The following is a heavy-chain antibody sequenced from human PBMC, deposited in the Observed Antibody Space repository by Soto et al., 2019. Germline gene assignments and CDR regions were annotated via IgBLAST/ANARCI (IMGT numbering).Heavy chain of an antibody. CDR3: AREVQVHTPAFVY. V-gene: IGHV1-69*19. J-gene: IGHJ4*02. D-gene: IGHD3-10*01. CDR1: GGTFNTYA. Sequence: QGQLVQSGAEMKKPGASVKVSCQSSGGTFNTYAMNWVRQAPGQGPEWMGDISPMFGAANYAPKFQGRVTITADESTGTSYMQLGSLTSEDTALYFCAREVQVHTPAFVYWGQGTLVTVSS. CDR2: ISPMFGAA.